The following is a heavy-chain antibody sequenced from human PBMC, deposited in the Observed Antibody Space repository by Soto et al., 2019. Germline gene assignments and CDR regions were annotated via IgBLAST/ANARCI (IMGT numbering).Heavy chain of an antibody. CDR1: GFFISSGNY. D-gene: IGHD2-15*01. V-gene: IGHV4-38-2*01. J-gene: IGHJ3*01. CDR3: ARARWYDAFDV. CDR2: IFRGGNT. Sequence: SETLSLTCAVSGFFISSGNYWGWIRKPPGKGLEWIGSIFRGGNTYYNPSLKSRVTISVDMSKNQFSLKLNSVTAADTAVYYCARARWYDAFDVWGQGTVVTVSS.